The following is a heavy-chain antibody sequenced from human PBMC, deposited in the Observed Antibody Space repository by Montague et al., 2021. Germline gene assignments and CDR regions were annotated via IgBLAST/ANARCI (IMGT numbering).Heavy chain of an antibody. CDR3: AKDPRGSYYPPCTMDD. D-gene: IGHD1-26*01. J-gene: IGHJ6*02. CDR2: ISGGGGSI. Sequence: SLRLSCAASGFTFGTYAMSWVRQAPGKGLEWVSGISGGGGSIYYADSVKGRFTISRDNSKSTLYLQMSSLRAEDTAVYYCAKDPRGSYYPPCTMDDWGQGTTVTVSS. V-gene: IGHV3-23*01. CDR1: GFTFGTYA.